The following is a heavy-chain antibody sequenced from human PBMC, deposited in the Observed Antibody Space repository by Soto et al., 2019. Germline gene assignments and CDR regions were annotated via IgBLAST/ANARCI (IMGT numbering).Heavy chain of an antibody. Sequence: PSETLSLTCTVSGDSISSPGYSWIWIRQSPGRGLGWIGYVYHTGNIYYNPSLKSRVTISVDRSKNHFSLRLTSVTAADTAVYYCARTPTLTGYYYGMDAWGQGTTVTVSS. CDR3: ARTPTLTGYYYGMDA. V-gene: IGHV4-30-2*06. CDR1: GDSISSPGYS. CDR2: VYHTGNI. J-gene: IGHJ6*02. D-gene: IGHD3-9*01.